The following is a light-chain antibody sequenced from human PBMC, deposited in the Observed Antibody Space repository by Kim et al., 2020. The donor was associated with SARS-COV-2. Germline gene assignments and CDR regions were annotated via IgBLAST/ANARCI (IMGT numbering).Light chain of an antibody. Sequence: EIVLTQSPGTLSLSPGERATPSSRASQSVSSSYLAWYQQKPGQAPRLLIYGASSRATGIPDRFSGSGSGTDFTLTISRLEPEDFAVYYCQQYGSSPPYTFGQGTKLEIK. V-gene: IGKV3-20*01. CDR2: GAS. CDR3: QQYGSSPPYT. J-gene: IGKJ2*01. CDR1: QSVSSSY.